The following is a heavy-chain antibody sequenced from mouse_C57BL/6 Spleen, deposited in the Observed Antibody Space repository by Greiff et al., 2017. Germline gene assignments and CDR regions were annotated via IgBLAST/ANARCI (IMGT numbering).Heavy chain of an antibody. CDR2: INPSSGYT. CDR1: GYTFTSYW. Sequence: VQLLESGAELAKPGASVKLSCKASGYTFTSYWMHWVKQRPGQGLEWIGYINPSSGYTKYNQKFKDKATLTADNSSSTAYMQLSSLTYEDSAVYYCARRNSNYEYFDVWGTGTTVTVSS. J-gene: IGHJ1*03. D-gene: IGHD2-5*01. V-gene: IGHV1-7*01. CDR3: ARRNSNYEYFDV.